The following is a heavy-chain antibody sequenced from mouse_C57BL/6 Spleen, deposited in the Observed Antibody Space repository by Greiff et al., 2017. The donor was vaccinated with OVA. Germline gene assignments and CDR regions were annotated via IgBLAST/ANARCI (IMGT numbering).Heavy chain of an antibody. J-gene: IGHJ3*01. CDR2: IDTSDSYT. CDR3: ARAYYYGSSSSFAY. V-gene: IGHV1-69*01. Sequence: VQLQQPGAELVMPGASVKLSCKASGYTFTSYWMHWVKQRPGQGLEWIGEIDTSDSYTNYNQKFKGKSTLTVDKSSSTAYMQLSSLTSEDSAVYYCARAYYYGSSSSFAYWGQGTLVTVSA. CDR1: GYTFTSYW. D-gene: IGHD1-1*01.